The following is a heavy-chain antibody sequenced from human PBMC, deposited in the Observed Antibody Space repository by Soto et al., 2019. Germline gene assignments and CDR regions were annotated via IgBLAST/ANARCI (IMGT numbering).Heavy chain of an antibody. J-gene: IGHJ4*02. CDR1: GYTFTNYA. CDR2: INAGNANT. Sequence: QVQLVQSGAEVKKPGASVKVSCKASGYTFTNYAMHWVRQAPGQRLEWMGWINAGNANTKYAQKFQDRVTITRDTSANTTHMDLHSLKAEDTAGYYCAGGPKSGNCFLAYVGHWGQGTLVT. V-gene: IGHV1-3*01. CDR3: AGGPKSGNCFLAYVGH. D-gene: IGHD1-26*01.